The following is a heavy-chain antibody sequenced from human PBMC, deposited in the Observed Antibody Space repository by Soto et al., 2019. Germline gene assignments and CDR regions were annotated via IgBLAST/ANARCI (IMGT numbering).Heavy chain of an antibody. D-gene: IGHD3-3*01. J-gene: IGHJ6*03. V-gene: IGHV4-31*03. CDR1: GGSISSGGYY. CDR2: IYYSGST. Sequence: SETLSLTCTVSGGSISSGGYYWSWIRQHPGKGLEWIGYIYYSGSTYYNPPLKGRVTISVDTSKNQFSLKLSSVTAADTAVYYCASNTYYDFWSGGGDYYYYYMDVWGKGTTVTVSS. CDR3: ASNTYYDFWSGGGDYYYYYMDV.